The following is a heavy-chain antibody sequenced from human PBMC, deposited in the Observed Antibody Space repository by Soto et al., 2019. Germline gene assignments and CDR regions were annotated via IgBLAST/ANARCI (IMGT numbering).Heavy chain of an antibody. CDR3: ARPRKYNWNQFDY. CDR1: GYTFTGYY. V-gene: IGHV1-2*04. Sequence: ASVKVSCKASGYTFTGYYMHWVRQAPGQGLEWMGWINPNSGGTNYAQKFQGWVTMTRDTSISTAYMELSRMRSDDTAMYYCARPRKYNWNQFDYWGQGTLVTVSS. J-gene: IGHJ4*02. D-gene: IGHD1-20*01. CDR2: INPNSGGT.